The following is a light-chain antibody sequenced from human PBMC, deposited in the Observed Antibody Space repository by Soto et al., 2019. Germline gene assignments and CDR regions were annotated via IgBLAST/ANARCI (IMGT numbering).Light chain of an antibody. CDR2: TAS. V-gene: IGKV1-8*01. CDR3: QQYNSFPWT. J-gene: IGKJ1*01. Sequence: AIRMTQSPSSLSASTGDRVTITCRASQSISSYLAWYQQKPGKAPKLLIYTASTLQSGVPSRFSGSGSGTEFTLTISCLQSEDFATYYCQQYNSFPWTFGQGTKLEIK. CDR1: QSISSY.